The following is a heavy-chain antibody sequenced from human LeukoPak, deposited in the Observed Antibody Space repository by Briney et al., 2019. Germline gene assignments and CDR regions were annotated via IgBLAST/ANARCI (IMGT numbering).Heavy chain of an antibody. CDR3: ARRREYSSPSGNWCDP. D-gene: IGHD6-6*01. Sequence: GESLKISCKGSGYSFTSYWIGWVRQIPGKGLEWMGIIYPGDSDTRYSPPFQGQVPISADTPISPAYLQWSSLKASDTAMYYCARRREYSSPSGNWCDPWGQRTLVTVSS. CDR2: IYPGDSDT. CDR1: GYSFTSYW. J-gene: IGHJ5*02. V-gene: IGHV5-51*01.